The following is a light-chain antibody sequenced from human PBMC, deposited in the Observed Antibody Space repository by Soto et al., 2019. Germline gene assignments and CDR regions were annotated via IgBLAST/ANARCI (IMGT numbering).Light chain of an antibody. CDR3: TSYAGSNNWI. J-gene: IGLJ2*01. CDR1: SGDVGTYKY. V-gene: IGLV2-8*01. CDR2: EVS. Sequence: QSALTHPPSASGSPRQSVTISCTGTSGDVGTYKYVSWYQQHPGQAPKFIIYEVSKRPSGVPDRFSGSKSGNTASLTVSGLQAEDEADYYCTSYAGSNNWIFGGGTKLTVL.